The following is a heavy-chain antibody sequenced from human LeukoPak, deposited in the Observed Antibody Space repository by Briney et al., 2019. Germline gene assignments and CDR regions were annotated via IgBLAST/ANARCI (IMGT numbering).Heavy chain of an antibody. Sequence: PGGSLRLSRAASGFTFSSYGMHWVRQAPGKGLEWVAFIRYDGSNKYYADSVKGRFTISRDNSKNTLYLQMNSLRAEDTAVYYCAKDDTSGIPPGDAFDIWGQGTMVTVSS. CDR1: GFTFSSYG. CDR2: IRYDGSNK. CDR3: AKDDTSGIPPGDAFDI. V-gene: IGHV3-30*02. D-gene: IGHD2-2*02. J-gene: IGHJ3*02.